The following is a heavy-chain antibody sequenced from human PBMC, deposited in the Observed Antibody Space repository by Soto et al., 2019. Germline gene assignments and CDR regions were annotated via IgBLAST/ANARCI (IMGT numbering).Heavy chain of an antibody. CDR2: IIPIFGTA. D-gene: IGHD5-12*01. V-gene: IGHV1-69*12. Sequence: QFQLVQSGAEVKKPGSSVKVSCNAPAGTFSSYAISWVRQAPGQGLEWMGGIIPIFGTANYAQKFQGRVKITAAEATSKTYMELSSLTSEDTAVYYWASSVAKYYYYGLDVWGQGTTVTVSS. CDR1: AGTFSSYA. CDR3: ASSVAKYYYYGLDV. J-gene: IGHJ6*02.